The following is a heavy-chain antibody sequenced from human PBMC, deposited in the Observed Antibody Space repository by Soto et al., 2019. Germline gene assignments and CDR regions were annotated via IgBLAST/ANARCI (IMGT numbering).Heavy chain of an antibody. CDR1: GYTFTSYG. D-gene: IGHD2-15*01. CDR2: ISAYNGNT. CDR3: ARDDQDIVVVVAATGYYYYGMDV. Sequence: ASVKVSCKASGYTFTSYGISWVRQAPGQGLEWMGWISAYNGNTNYAQKLQGRVTMTTDTSTSTAYMELRSLRSDDTAVYYCARDDQDIVVVVAATGYYYYGMDVWGQGTTVTVSS. J-gene: IGHJ6*02. V-gene: IGHV1-18*01.